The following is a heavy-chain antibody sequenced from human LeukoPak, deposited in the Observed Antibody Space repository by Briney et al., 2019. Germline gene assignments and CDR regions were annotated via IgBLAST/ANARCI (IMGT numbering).Heavy chain of an antibody. J-gene: IGHJ4*02. Sequence: GGSLRLSCAASGFTFSSYAMSWVRQAPGKGLEWVSAISGSGGSTYYADSVKGRFTISRDNSKNTLYLQMNSLRAEDTALYYCAKPEYGSGNKYDYWGQGTLVTVSS. CDR3: AKPEYGSGNKYDY. CDR2: ISGSGGST. D-gene: IGHD3-10*01. V-gene: IGHV3-23*01. CDR1: GFTFSSYA.